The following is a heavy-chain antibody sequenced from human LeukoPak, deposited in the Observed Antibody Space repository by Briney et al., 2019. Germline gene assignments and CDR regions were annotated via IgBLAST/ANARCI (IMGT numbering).Heavy chain of an antibody. V-gene: IGHV1-8*03. CDR1: GYTFTSYD. J-gene: IGHJ3*02. CDR3: ARETYYDFWSGYFEGIDAFDI. D-gene: IGHD3-3*01. CDR2: MNPNSGNT. Sequence: ASVKVSCKASGYTFTSYDINWVRQATGQGLEWMGWMNPNSGNTGYAQKFQGRVTITRNTSISTAYTELSSLRSEDTAVYYCARETYYDFWSGYFEGIDAFDIWGQGTMVTVSS.